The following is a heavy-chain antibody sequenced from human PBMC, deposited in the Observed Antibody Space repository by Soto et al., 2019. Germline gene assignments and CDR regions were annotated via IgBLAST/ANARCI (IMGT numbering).Heavy chain of an antibody. CDR3: GKDLMGEQWLGVMHY. D-gene: IGHD6-19*01. CDR1: GFSFSDYG. CDR2: LSYDGDKE. Sequence: QVQLEESGGNVVQPGRSLRLSCAASGFSFSDYGMHWVRQAPGKGLESVALLSYDGDKEYYADSVKGRFTISRDNSKNTVFLQMIGLRPEDTAVYYCGKDLMGEQWLGVMHYWGQGTLVTVSS. J-gene: IGHJ4*02. V-gene: IGHV3-30*18.